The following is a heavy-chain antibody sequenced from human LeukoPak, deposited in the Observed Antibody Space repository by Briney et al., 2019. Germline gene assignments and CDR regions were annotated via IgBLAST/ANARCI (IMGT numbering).Heavy chain of an antibody. CDR3: ARRGYGDGRDY. Sequence: GESLKISCEGSGYSFNIYWIGWVRQMPGKGLEWMGIIYPGDSDTRYSPSFQGQVTISADKSISTAYLQWSSLKTSDTAIYYCARRGYGDGRDYWGQGTLVTVSS. V-gene: IGHV5-51*01. J-gene: IGHJ4*02. CDR2: IYPGDSDT. CDR1: GYSFNIYW. D-gene: IGHD5-24*01.